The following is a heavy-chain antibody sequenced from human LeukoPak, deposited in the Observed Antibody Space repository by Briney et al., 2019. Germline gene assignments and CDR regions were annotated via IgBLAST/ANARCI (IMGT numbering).Heavy chain of an antibody. D-gene: IGHD6-13*01. CDR3: AARGSSSQTFDY. CDR1: GGSISSSSYY. CDR2: IYYSGST. Sequence: SETLSLTCAVSGGSISSSSYYWGWIRQPPGKGLEWIGSIYYSGSTYCNPSLKSRVTISVDTSKNQFSLKLSSVTAADTAVYYCAARGSSSQTFDYWGQGTLVTVSS. V-gene: IGHV4-39*07. J-gene: IGHJ4*02.